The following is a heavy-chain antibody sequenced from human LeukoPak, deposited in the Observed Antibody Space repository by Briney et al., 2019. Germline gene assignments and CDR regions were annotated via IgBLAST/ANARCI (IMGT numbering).Heavy chain of an antibody. CDR2: INTDGSTK. D-gene: IGHD1-26*01. Sequence: GGSLRLSCAASGFTFSTYWMHWVRQAPGKGLVWVSRINTDGSTKTYADSVKGRFTVSRGNAKNTLYLQMNSLRAEDTAVYYCARALGSYSDYWGQGTLVTVSS. CDR3: ARALGSYSDY. CDR1: GFTFSTYW. J-gene: IGHJ4*02. V-gene: IGHV3-74*03.